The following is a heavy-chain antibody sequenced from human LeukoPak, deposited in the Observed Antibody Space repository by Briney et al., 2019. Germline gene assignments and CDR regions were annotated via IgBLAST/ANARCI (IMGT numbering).Heavy chain of an antibody. Sequence: SETLSLTCAVYVGSLSNYYWSWFRQPPGKGLEWIGEINHSGSTNYNPSLKSRVTISVDMSKNQFSLELSFVTAADTAVYYCARGPASGSNFAWFDPWGQGTLVTVSS. CDR2: INHSGST. D-gene: IGHD3-10*01. CDR1: VGSLSNYY. J-gene: IGHJ5*02. V-gene: IGHV4-34*01. CDR3: ARGPASGSNFAWFDP.